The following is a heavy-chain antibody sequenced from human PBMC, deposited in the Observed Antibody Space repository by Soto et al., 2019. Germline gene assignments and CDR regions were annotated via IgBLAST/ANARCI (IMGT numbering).Heavy chain of an antibody. CDR1: GGSISSGDYY. Sequence: LSLTCTVSGGSISSGDYYWSWIRQPPGKGLEWIGYIYYSGSTYYNPSLKSRVTISVDTSKNQFSLKLSSVTAADTAVYYCARERRDGYNYSDYWGQGTLVTVSS. CDR2: IYYSGST. J-gene: IGHJ4*02. V-gene: IGHV4-30-4*01. D-gene: IGHD5-12*01. CDR3: ARERRDGYNYSDY.